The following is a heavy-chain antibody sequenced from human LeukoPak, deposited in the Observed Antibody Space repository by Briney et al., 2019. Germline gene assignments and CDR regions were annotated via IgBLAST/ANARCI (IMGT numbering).Heavy chain of an antibody. D-gene: IGHD5-12*01. J-gene: IGHJ4*02. CDR1: GGSISSYY. CDR3: ASVTLSAYDGDY. V-gene: IGHV4-59*08. CDR2: IYYSGST. Sequence: SETLSLTCTVSGGSISSYYWSWIRQPPGKGLEWIGYIYYSGSTNYNPSLKSRVTISVDTSKNQFSLKLSSVTAADTAVYYCASVTLSAYDGDYRGQGTLVTVSS.